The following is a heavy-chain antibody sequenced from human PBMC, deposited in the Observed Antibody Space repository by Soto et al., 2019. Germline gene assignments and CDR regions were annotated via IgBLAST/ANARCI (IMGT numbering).Heavy chain of an antibody. Sequence: SETLSLTCAVSGGSISSGGHSWSWIRQPPGKGLEWIGYIYHSGSTYYNPSLKSRVTISVDRSKNQFSLKLSSVTAAETAVYYCARQSSGWYNWFDPWGQGTLVT. V-gene: IGHV4-30-2*01. CDR3: ARQSSGWYNWFDP. J-gene: IGHJ5*02. CDR2: IYHSGST. CDR1: GGSISSGGHS. D-gene: IGHD6-19*01.